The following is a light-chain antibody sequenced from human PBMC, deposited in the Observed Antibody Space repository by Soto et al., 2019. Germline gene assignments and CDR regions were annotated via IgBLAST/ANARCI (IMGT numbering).Light chain of an antibody. J-gene: IGKJ1*01. CDR3: QQYGSSPRT. CDR1: QSVRSSY. Sequence: EIVLQQSPGTLSLSPGPRATLSGRASQSVRSSYLAWYQQRPGQAPRLLIYGTSTRATGIPDRFSGSGSGADFTLTISRLEPEDFAVYYCQQYGSSPRTVGQGTKVDIK. CDR2: GTS. V-gene: IGKV3-20*01.